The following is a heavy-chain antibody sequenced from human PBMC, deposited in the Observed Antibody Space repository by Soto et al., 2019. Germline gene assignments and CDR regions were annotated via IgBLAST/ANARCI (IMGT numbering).Heavy chain of an antibody. CDR2: TDYSGNT. CDR1: SDSISSYY. D-gene: IGHD6-19*01. Sequence: QVQLQESGPGLVRPSETLSLTCTVSSDSISSYYWIWIRQSPGKGLEWIGYTDYSGNTNYNPSLKSRVTISGDTSQNQFSLRLSSVTAADTDVYYCARAVGDPLYYLDYWGQGTLVTVSS. V-gene: IGHV4-59*08. J-gene: IGHJ4*02. CDR3: ARAVGDPLYYLDY.